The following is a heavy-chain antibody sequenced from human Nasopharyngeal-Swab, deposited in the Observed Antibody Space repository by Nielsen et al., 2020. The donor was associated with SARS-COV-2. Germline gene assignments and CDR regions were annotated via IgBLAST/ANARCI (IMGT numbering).Heavy chain of an antibody. V-gene: IGHV6-1*01. Sequence: SETLSLTYAISGDSVSSNTAAWNWIRQSPSRGLEWLGRTYYRSMWNNDYAVSVRGRITINPDPSKNQFSLQLNSVTPEDTAVYYCARIAVAVSPVWGQGTLVTVSS. CDR1: GDSVSSNTAA. D-gene: IGHD6-19*01. J-gene: IGHJ4*02. CDR2: TYYRSMWNN. CDR3: ARIAVAVSPV.